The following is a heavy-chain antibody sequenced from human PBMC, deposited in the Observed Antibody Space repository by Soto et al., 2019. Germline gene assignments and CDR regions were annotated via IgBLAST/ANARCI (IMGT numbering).Heavy chain of an antibody. CDR2: INHSGST. J-gene: IGHJ5*02. Sequence: SETLSLTGAVYGGSFSGYYCSWIRQPPGKGLEWIGEINHSGSTNYNQSLKSRVTISVETSKNQLSLKLSSVTAADTAVYYCARDRIDARVRWFDPLGQGTLVPVSP. D-gene: IGHD2-15*01. CDR3: ARDRIDARVRWFDP. CDR1: GGSFSGYY. V-gene: IGHV4-34*01.